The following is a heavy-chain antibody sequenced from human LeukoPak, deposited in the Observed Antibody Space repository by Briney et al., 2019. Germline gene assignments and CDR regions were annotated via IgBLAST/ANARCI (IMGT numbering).Heavy chain of an antibody. CDR3: ARDVLLWFGELPADAFDI. Sequence: SETLSLTCAVYGGSFSGYYWSWIRQPPGKGLEWIGEINHSGSTNYNPSLKSRVTISVDTSKNQFSLKLSSVTAADTAVYYCARDVLLWFGELPADAFDIWGQGTMVTVSS. CDR1: GGSFSGYY. J-gene: IGHJ3*02. CDR2: INHSGST. D-gene: IGHD3-10*01. V-gene: IGHV4-34*01.